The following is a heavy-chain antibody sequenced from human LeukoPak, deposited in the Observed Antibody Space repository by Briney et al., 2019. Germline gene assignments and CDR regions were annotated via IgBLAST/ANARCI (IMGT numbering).Heavy chain of an antibody. D-gene: IGHD5-24*01. CDR3: ARGLAVVDGYLWFDP. CDR1: GGSISSYY. V-gene: IGHV4-59*08. J-gene: IGHJ5*02. CDR2: IYYSGST. Sequence: SETLSLTCTVSGGSISSYYWSWLRQPPGNGLEWIGYIYYSGSTNYNPSLKSRVTISLDTSKNQFSLKLSSVTAADTAVYYCARGLAVVDGYLWFDPWGQGTLVTVSS.